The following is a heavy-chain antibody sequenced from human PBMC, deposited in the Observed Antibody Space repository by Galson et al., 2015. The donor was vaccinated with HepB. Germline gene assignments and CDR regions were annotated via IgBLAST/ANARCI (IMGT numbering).Heavy chain of an antibody. CDR3: ARDLDYGGNSAFDY. D-gene: IGHD4-23*01. CDR2: ISYDGSNK. J-gene: IGHJ4*02. Sequence: SLRLSCAASGFTFSSYGMHWVRQAPGKGLEWVAVISYDGSNKYYADSVKGRFTISRDNSKNTLYLQMNSLRAEDTAVYYCARDLDYGGNSAFDYWGQGTLVTVSS. V-gene: IGHV3-30*03. CDR1: GFTFSSYG.